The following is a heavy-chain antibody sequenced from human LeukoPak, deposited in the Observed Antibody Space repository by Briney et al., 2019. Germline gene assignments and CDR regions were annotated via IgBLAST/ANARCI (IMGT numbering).Heavy chain of an antibody. Sequence: GPLRLSGAASGVIFSNYNMNWVRHTPGKGLEWLSYISSSSGTIYYADSVKGRFTISGDNANNSLYLQMNSLRAEDTAVYYCARALGYSYGYAVDYSGQGTLVTVSS. CDR2: ISSSSGTI. D-gene: IGHD5-18*01. J-gene: IGHJ4*02. V-gene: IGHV3-48*01. CDR1: GVIFSNYN. CDR3: ARALGYSYGYAVDY.